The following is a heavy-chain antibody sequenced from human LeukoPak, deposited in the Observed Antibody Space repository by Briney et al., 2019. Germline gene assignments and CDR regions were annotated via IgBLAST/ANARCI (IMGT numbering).Heavy chain of an antibody. CDR3: ARDCSASSSDYYPLGY. V-gene: IGHV3-66*01. J-gene: IGHJ4*02. CDR2: IYSGDST. D-gene: IGHD3-22*01. Sequence: GGSLRLSCAASGFTVSSKYMSWVRQAPGKGLEWVSVIYSGDSTYYADSVKGRFTISRDNSKNTVYLQMNSLRAEDTAVYYCARDCSASSSDYYPLGYWGQGTLVTVSS. CDR1: GFTVSSKY.